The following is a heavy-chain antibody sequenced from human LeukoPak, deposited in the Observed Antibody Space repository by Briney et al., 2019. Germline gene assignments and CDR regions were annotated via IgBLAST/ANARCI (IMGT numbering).Heavy chain of an antibody. V-gene: IGHV3-30*18. CDR1: GFTFSSYG. CDR3: AKSGVSSGSYYGFDY. Sequence: PGRSLRLSCAASGFTFSSYGMHWLRQAPGKGLEWVAVISYDGSNKYYADSVKGRFTISRDNSKNTLYLQMNSLRAEDTAVYYCAKSGVSSGSYYGFDYWGQGTLVTVSS. CDR2: ISYDGSNK. D-gene: IGHD1-26*01. J-gene: IGHJ4*02.